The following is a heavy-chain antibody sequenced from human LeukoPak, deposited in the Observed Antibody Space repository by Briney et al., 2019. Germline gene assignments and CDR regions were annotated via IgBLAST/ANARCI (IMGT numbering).Heavy chain of an antibody. J-gene: IGHJ6*03. D-gene: IGHD2-15*01. Sequence: PSETLSLTCTVSGGSISSGDYYWSWIRQPPGKGLEWIGYIYYSGSTYYNPSLKSRVTISVDTSKNQFSLKLSSVTAADTAVYYCTRVRIEVVTEWNYYYYMDVWGKGTTVTVSS. CDR3: TRVRIEVVTEWNYYYYMDV. CDR2: IYYSGST. CDR1: GGSISSGDYY. V-gene: IGHV4-30-4*08.